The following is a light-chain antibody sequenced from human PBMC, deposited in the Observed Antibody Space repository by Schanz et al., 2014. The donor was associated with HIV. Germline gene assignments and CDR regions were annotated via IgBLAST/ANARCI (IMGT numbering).Light chain of an antibody. CDR2: GAS. CDR1: QSVSTN. V-gene: IGKV3-20*01. J-gene: IGKJ2*03. Sequence: EIVLTQSPATLSLSPGGRAALSCRARQSVSTNLAWYQKKPGQAPRLLIYGASSRATGIPDRFSGSGSGTDFTLTISRLEPEDFAVYYCQQYGGSLYSFAQGTKLEIK. CDR3: QQYGGSLYS.